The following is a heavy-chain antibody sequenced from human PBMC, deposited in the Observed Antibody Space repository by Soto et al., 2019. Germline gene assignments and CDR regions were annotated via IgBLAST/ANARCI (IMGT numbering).Heavy chain of an antibody. CDR2: ISSSSSYT. J-gene: IGHJ2*01. CDR1: GFTFSDYY. D-gene: IGHD3-3*01. V-gene: IGHV3-11*05. Sequence: VQLVESGGGLVKPGGSLRLSCAASGFTFSDYYMSWIRQAPGKGLEWVSYISSSSSYTNYADSVKGRFTISRDNATNSLSLQMTSLRAAAPAVYYCAIDLSAHAARSYFDLWGRGTLFTVSS. CDR3: AIDLSAHAARSYFDL.